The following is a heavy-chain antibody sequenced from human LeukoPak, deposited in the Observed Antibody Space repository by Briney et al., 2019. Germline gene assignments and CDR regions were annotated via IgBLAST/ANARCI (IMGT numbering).Heavy chain of an antibody. J-gene: IGHJ3*02. CDR2: ISGSGGST. D-gene: IGHD2-8*01. CDR3: AKTKGPFDI. Sequence: GGSLRLSCAASGFTFRSYAMSWVRQAPGKGLEWGSGISGSGGSTYYADSVKGRFIISRDNSKNTLFLQMNSLRAEDTAVYYCAKTKGPFDIWGQGTMVTVSS. V-gene: IGHV3-23*01. CDR1: GFTFRSYA.